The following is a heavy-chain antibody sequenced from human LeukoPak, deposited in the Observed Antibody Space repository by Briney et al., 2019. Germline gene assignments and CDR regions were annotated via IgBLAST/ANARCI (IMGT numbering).Heavy chain of an antibody. CDR1: GFTFSSYS. D-gene: IGHD3-3*01. Sequence: GGSLRLSCAASGFTFSSYSMNWVRQAPGKGLEWVPSISSSSSYIYYADSVKGRFTISRDNAKNSLYLQMNSLRAEDTAVYYCARSITIFGVVIIPDYYFDYWGQGTLVTVSS. CDR2: ISSSSSYI. V-gene: IGHV3-21*01. J-gene: IGHJ4*02. CDR3: ARSITIFGVVIIPDYYFDY.